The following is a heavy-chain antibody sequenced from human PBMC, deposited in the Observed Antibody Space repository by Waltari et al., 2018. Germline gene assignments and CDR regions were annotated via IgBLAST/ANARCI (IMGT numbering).Heavy chain of an antibody. V-gene: IGHV3-30*02. D-gene: IGHD4-17*01. CDR2: IRHDGNNK. CDR1: GLTFNHFG. J-gene: IGHJ3*01. CDR3: VKDGDSFVPGYDAFDV. Sequence: VHLEDCGGGVVQPGGSLTLSCAASGLTFNHFGMHWVRQAPGKGLEWLTFIRHDGNNKYYADSVKGRFIISRDNSKNTLYLQINSLRADDTAIYYCVKDGDSFVPGYDAFDVWGQGTMVTVSS.